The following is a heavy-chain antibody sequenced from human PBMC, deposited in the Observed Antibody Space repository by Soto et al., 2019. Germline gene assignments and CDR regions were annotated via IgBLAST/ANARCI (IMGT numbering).Heavy chain of an antibody. CDR2: ISYDGSNK. J-gene: IGHJ4*02. CDR3: VKVGATGY. D-gene: IGHD1-26*01. CDR1: GFTFSSYG. Sequence: GGSLRLSCAASGFTFSSYGMHWVRQAPGKGLEWVAVISYDGSNKYYADSVKGRFTISRDNSKNTLYLQMNSLRAEDTAVYYCVKVGATGYWGQGTLVTVSS. V-gene: IGHV3-30*18.